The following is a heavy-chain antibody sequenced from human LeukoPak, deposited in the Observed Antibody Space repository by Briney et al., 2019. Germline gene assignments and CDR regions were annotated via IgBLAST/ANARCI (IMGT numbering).Heavy chain of an antibody. CDR2: MNPHSGNT. D-gene: IGHD3-10*01. Sequence: GASVKVSCKASGGTFSSYAISWVRQAPGQGLEWMGWMNPHSGNTDYAQKLQGRVTITRNTSISTVYMELTSLRYEDTAVYYCARRELFGDYFDSWGQGTLVTVSS. CDR3: ARRELFGDYFDS. J-gene: IGHJ4*02. V-gene: IGHV1-8*03. CDR1: GGTFSSYA.